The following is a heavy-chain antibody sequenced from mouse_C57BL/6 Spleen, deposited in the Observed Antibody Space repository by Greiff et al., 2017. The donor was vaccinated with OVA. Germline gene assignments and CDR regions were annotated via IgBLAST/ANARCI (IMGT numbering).Heavy chain of an antibody. CDR2: INPSTGGT. Sequence: EVQLQQSGPELVKPGASVKISCKASGYSFTGYYMNWVKQSPEKSLEWIGEINPSTGGTTYNQKFKAKATLTVDKSSSTAYMQLKSLTSEDSAVYYCARSFYGSSYEYFDYWGQGTTLTVSS. CDR3: ARSFYGSSYEYFDY. J-gene: IGHJ2*01. V-gene: IGHV1-42*01. CDR1: GYSFTGYY. D-gene: IGHD1-1*01.